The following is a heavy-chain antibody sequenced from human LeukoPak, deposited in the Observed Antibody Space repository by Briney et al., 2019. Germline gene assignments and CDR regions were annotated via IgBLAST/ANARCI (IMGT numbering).Heavy chain of an antibody. Sequence: PSETLSPTCTVSGGSISSSSFYWGWIRQPPGKGLEWIGSIYYSGSTYYNPSLKSRVTISVDTSKNQFSLKLSSVTAADTAVYYCAKSLSSIAARMFDWGQGTLVTVSS. CDR2: IYYSGST. V-gene: IGHV4-39*01. CDR3: AKSLSSIAARMFD. J-gene: IGHJ4*02. D-gene: IGHD6-6*01. CDR1: GGSISSSSFY.